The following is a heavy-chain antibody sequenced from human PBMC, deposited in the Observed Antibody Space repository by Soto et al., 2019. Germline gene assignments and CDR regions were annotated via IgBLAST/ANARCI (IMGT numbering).Heavy chain of an antibody. CDR1: GYSFTSYW. CDR2: IYPGDSDT. V-gene: IGHV5-51*01. D-gene: IGHD6-13*01. J-gene: IGHJ3*02. Sequence: CKGSGYSFTSYWIGWVRQMPGKGLEWMGIIYPGDSDTRYSPSFQGQVTISADKSISTAYLQWSSLKASDTAMYYCARRVSLIAAAAYDAFDIWGQGTMVTV. CDR3: ARRVSLIAAAAYDAFDI.